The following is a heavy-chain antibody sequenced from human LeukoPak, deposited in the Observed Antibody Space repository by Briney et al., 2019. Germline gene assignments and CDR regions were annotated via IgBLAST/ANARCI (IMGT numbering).Heavy chain of an antibody. CDR1: GYTFTGYY. J-gene: IGHJ4*02. CDR2: INPNSGGT. D-gene: IGHD2-2*01. Sequence: ASVKVSCKASGYTFTGYYMHWVRQAPGQGLEWMGWINPNSGGTNYAQKFQGRVTMTRDTSISTAYMELSRLRSDDTAVYYCARDTGSNTSCYEYWGQGTLVTVSS. V-gene: IGHV1-2*02. CDR3: ARDTGSNTSCYEY.